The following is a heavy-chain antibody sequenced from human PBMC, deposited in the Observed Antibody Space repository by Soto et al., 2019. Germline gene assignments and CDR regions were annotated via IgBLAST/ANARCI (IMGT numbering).Heavy chain of an antibody. CDR2: ISAYNGKT. Sequence: QVQLVQSGAEVKKPGASVKVSCKASGYTFTTYGISWVRQAPGQGLEWMGRISAYNGKTNYAQKFQGRVTMTTETSTSTADMELRGLRSDDTAVYYCARVGRMYDYGDRPFGDGDYWGQGTLVTVYS. CDR1: GYTFTTYG. V-gene: IGHV1-18*01. D-gene: IGHD3-10*01. J-gene: IGHJ4*02. CDR3: ARVGRMYDYGDRPFGDGDY.